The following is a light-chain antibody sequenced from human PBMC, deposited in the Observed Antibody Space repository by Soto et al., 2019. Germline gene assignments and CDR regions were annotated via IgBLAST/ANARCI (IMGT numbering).Light chain of an antibody. V-gene: IGLV2-11*01. J-gene: IGLJ2*01. CDR2: DVT. CDR3: CSYAGSL. Sequence: QSVLTQPRSVSGSPGQSVTISCTGTSSDVGAYNYVSWHQQHPGKAPKLVIYDVTQRPSGVPDRFSASKSGITASLTISGLQAEDEADYYCCSYAGSLFGGGTKVTVL. CDR1: SSDVGAYNY.